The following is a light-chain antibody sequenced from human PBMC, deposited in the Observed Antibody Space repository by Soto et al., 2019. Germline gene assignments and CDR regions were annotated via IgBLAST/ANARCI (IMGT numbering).Light chain of an antibody. V-gene: IGKV2D-29*01. CDR2: EVS. J-gene: IGKJ1*01. Sequence: EIFLTQTPRSLSVTPGQSASVSCNSSQSLRHSDGKTYLSWYLQRTGQPTQLLMYEVSNRFSGVPERLSGSGSGPDFTLELSRVEAEDVGLYSCLQTKQLPLTFGHGTKVDIK. CDR3: LQTKQLPLT. CDR1: QSLRHSDGKTY.